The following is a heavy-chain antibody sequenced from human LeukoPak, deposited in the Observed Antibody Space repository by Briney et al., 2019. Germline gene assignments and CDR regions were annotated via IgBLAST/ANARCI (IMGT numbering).Heavy chain of an antibody. CDR2: INPNSGDT. Sequence: ASVKVSCKASGYTFSGYYIHWVRQAPGQGLEWMGWINPNSGDTHYAQKFQGRVTMTRDTSSSTAYMDLNSLISDDTAVYYCARSQYPLLFEGNWVDPWGQGTLVTVSS. J-gene: IGHJ5*02. D-gene: IGHD2-21*02. CDR3: ARSQYPLLFEGNWVDP. CDR1: GYTFSGYY. V-gene: IGHV1-2*02.